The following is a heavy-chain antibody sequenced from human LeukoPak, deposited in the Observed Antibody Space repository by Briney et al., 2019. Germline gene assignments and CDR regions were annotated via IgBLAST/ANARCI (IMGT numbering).Heavy chain of an antibody. D-gene: IGHD6-13*01. V-gene: IGHV4-59*01. CDR2: IYYSGST. CDR3: ASSSSRWYYYFDY. Sequence: PSETLSLTCTVSGGSISSNYWSWIRQPPGKGLEWIGYIYYSGSTNYNPSLKSRVTISVDTSKNQFSLKLSSVTAADTAVYYCASSSSRWYYYFDYWGQGTLVTVSS. J-gene: IGHJ4*02. CDR1: GGSISSNY.